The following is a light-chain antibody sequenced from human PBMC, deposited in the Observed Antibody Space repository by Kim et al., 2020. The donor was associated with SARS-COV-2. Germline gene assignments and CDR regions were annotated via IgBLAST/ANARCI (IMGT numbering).Light chain of an antibody. CDR1: QSLLHSNGYNY. CDR2: LGS. CDR3: MQALQTPLT. Sequence: DIVMTQSPLSLPVTPGEPASISCRSSQSLLHSNGYNYLDWYLQKPGQSPQLLIYLGSNRASGVPDRFIGSGAGTDFTLKISRVEAEDVGFYYCMQALQTPLTFGGGTKVDIK. J-gene: IGKJ4*01. V-gene: IGKV2-28*01.